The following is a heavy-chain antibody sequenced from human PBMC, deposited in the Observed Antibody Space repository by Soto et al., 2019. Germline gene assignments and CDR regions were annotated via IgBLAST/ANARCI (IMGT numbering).Heavy chain of an antibody. CDR2: INSDGSST. J-gene: IGHJ4*02. CDR1: GFTFSSYW. D-gene: IGHD3-10*01. Sequence: GGSLRLSCAASGFTFSSYWMHWVRQAPGKGLVWVSRINSDGSSTSYADSVKGRFTISRDNAKNTLYLQMNSLRAEDTAVYYCASVVSTMVYGFDYWGQGTLVTVSS. CDR3: ASVVSTMVYGFDY. V-gene: IGHV3-74*01.